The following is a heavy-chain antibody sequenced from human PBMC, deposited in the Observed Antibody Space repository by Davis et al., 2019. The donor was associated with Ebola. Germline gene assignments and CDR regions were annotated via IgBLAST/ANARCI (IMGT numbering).Heavy chain of an antibody. D-gene: IGHD3-22*01. CDR2: IYPGDTEP. CDR3: ARPRITMIGDTFDS. J-gene: IGHJ3*02. Sequence: GESPKILRKCPGYSYPSYWIAWVRQMPGTGMERMGLIYPGDTEPRYSPSFQGQVTILADKSLSTANLQWCSLKASDTAMYSCARPRITMIGDTFDSWGQWTVVTVSS. V-gene: IGHV5-51*01. CDR1: GYSYPSYW.